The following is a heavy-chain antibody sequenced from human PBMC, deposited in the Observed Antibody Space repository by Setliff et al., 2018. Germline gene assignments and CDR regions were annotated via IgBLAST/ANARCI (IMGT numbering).Heavy chain of an antibody. Sequence: PGESLKISCAASGFTFNGYAMNWVRQVPGKGLEWVAVISSDGNIKFHAESVKGRFTISRDNSKNTQYLQMHSLRVEDTAVYYCAREYYDSSGFSYGMDVWGQGTTVTV. CDR3: AREYYDSSGFSYGMDV. CDR1: GFTFNGYA. CDR2: ISSDGNIK. D-gene: IGHD3-22*01. J-gene: IGHJ6*02. V-gene: IGHV3-30-3*01.